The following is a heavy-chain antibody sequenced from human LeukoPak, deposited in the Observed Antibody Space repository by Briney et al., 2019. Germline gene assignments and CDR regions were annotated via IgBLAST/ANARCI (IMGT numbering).Heavy chain of an antibody. J-gene: IGHJ3*02. D-gene: IGHD1-26*01. CDR1: GFTFSSYA. CDR3: AHLGCSGSSWNAFHI. Sequence: GGSLRLSCAASGFTFSSYAMTWVRLAPGKGLEWVSAISGSGGNTYYADSVKGRFTISRDNSKNMLYLQMDSLRAEDTAVYFCAHLGCSGSSWNAFHIWGQGTMVTVSS. V-gene: IGHV3-23*01. CDR2: ISGSGGNT.